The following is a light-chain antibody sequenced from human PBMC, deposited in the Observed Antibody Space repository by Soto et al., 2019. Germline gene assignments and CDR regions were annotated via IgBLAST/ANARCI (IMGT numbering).Light chain of an antibody. V-gene: IGKV3-20*01. CDR3: QQYDSSLWT. Sequence: EIVLTQSPGTLSLSPGERATLSCMASQSITSSNLAWYQQKPGQAPRLLIYAASSRATGIPDRFSGSGSGTDFTLTISRLEPEDFVVYYCQQYDSSLWTFGQGTKVEIK. CDR1: QSITSSN. J-gene: IGKJ1*01. CDR2: AAS.